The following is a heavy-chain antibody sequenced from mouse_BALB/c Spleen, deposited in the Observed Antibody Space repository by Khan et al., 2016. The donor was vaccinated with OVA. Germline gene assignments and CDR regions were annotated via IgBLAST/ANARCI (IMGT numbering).Heavy chain of an antibody. J-gene: IGHJ3*01. CDR3: ARDASSCDFSFPY. CDR2: INPYNAGT. Sequence: VQLQQSGPELVEPGASVKMSCKASGYTFTNYVMHWVKQKPGQGLEWIGYINPYNAGTRYNEKFKGKATLTSDISSTTAYMELSSLTSEYSAVYYCARDASSCDFSFPYWGQGTLVPVSA. D-gene: IGHD2-13*01. V-gene: IGHV1S136*01. CDR1: GYTFTNYV.